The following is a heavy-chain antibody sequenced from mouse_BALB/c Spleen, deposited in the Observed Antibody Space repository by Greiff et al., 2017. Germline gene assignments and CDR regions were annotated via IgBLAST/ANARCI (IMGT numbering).Heavy chain of an antibody. CDR1: GYSITSDYA. CDR2: ISYSGST. Sequence: DVQLQESGPGLVKPSQSLSLTCTVTGYSITSDYAWNWIRQFPGNKLEWMGYISYSGSTSYNPSLKSRISITRDTSKNQFFLQLNSVTTEDTATYYCARDKYYYGSSYDYFDYWGQGTTLTVSS. V-gene: IGHV3-2*02. CDR3: ARDKYYYGSSYDYFDY. D-gene: IGHD1-1*01. J-gene: IGHJ2*01.